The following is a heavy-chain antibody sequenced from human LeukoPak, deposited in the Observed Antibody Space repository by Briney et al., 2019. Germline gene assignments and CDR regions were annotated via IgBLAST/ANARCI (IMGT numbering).Heavy chain of an antibody. V-gene: IGHV3-30*18. CDR1: GFTFSSYG. Sequence: PGGSLRLSCAASGFTFSSYGMHWVRQAPGKGLEWVAVISYDGSNKYYADSVKGRFTISRDNSKNTLYLQMNSLRAEDTAVYYCAKVPTPYFFDYWGQGTLVTVSS. CDR2: ISYDGSNK. CDR3: AKVPTPYFFDY. J-gene: IGHJ4*02.